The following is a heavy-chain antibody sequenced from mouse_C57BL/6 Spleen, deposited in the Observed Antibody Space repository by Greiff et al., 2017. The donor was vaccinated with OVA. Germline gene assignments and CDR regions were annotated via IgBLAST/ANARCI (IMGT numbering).Heavy chain of an antibody. CDR1: GFNIKNTY. J-gene: IGHJ3*01. CDR2: IDPANGNT. V-gene: IGHV14-3*01. Sequence: EVKLQESVAKLVRPGASVKLSCTASGFNIKNTYMHWVKQRPEQGLEWIGRIDPANGNTKYAPKFQGKATITADTSSNTAYLQLSSLTSEDTAIYYCARPIYYDYSWFAYWGQGTLVTVSA. CDR3: ARPIYYDYSWFAY. D-gene: IGHD2-4*01.